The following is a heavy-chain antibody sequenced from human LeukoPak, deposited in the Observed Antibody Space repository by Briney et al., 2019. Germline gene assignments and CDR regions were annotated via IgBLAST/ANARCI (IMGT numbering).Heavy chain of an antibody. CDR2: IYSSGST. Sequence: SETLSLTCTVSGVSISRYYWSWIRQPAGKGLEWIGRIYSSGSTTYNPSLKSRVTMSIDTSKNQFSLKLSFVTAADTAVYYCARDSETTGEVKFDPWGQGTLVTVSS. CDR1: GVSISRYY. V-gene: IGHV4-4*07. J-gene: IGHJ5*02. CDR3: ARDSETTGEVKFDP. D-gene: IGHD4-17*01.